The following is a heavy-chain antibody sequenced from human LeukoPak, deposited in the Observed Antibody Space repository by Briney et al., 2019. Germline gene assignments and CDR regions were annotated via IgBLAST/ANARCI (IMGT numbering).Heavy chain of an antibody. CDR2: ISTSGNTI. D-gene: IGHD6-19*01. Sequence: GGSLRLSCAASGFTFSSYEMNWVRQAPGKGLEWVSCISTSGNTIYYADSVKGRFTISRDNAKNSLYLQVTGLRVEDAALYYCAREIVSSGCLDYWGQGSLVTVSS. V-gene: IGHV3-48*03. CDR1: GFTFSSYE. J-gene: IGHJ4*02. CDR3: AREIVSSGCLDY.